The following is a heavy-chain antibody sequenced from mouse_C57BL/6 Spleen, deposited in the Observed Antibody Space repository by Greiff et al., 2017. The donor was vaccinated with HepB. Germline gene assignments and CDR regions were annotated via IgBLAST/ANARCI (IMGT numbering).Heavy chain of an antibody. CDR3: ASIYDGYYDYFDY. V-gene: IGHV5-17*01. CDR2: ISSGSSTI. Sequence: EVKVVESGGGLVKPGGSLKLSCAASGFTFSDYGMHWVRQAPEKGLEWVAYISSGSSTIYYADTVKGRFTISRDNAKNTLFLQMTSLRSEDTAMYYCASIYDGYYDYFDYWGQGTTLTVSS. J-gene: IGHJ2*01. D-gene: IGHD2-3*01. CDR1: GFTFSDYG.